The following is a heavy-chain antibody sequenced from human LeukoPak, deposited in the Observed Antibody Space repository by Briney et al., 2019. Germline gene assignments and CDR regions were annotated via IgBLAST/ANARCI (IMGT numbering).Heavy chain of an antibody. J-gene: IGHJ4*02. V-gene: IGHV3-33*01. CDR2: IWYDGSNK. D-gene: IGHD3-10*01. CDR3: ARGLLWFGESTPRLDY. CDR1: GFTFSSYG. Sequence: GGSLRLSCAGSGFTFSSYGMHWVRQAPGKGLEWVAVIWYDGSNKYYADSVKGRFTISRDNSKNTLYLQMNSLRAEDTAVYYCARGLLWFGESTPRLDYWGQGTLVTVSS.